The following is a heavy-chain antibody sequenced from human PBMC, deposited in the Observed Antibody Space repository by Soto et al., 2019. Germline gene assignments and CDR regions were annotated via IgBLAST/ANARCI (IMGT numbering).Heavy chain of an antibody. J-gene: IGHJ3*02. CDR1: GFTFSSYS. CDR3: ARGWARYCSGGSCYSAFDI. Sequence: GGSLRLSCAASGFTFSSYSMNWVRQAPGKGLEWVSSISSSSSYIYYADSVKGRFTIARDNAKNSLYLQMNSLRAEDTAVYYCARGWARYCSGGSCYSAFDIWGQGTMVTV. D-gene: IGHD2-15*01. V-gene: IGHV3-21*01. CDR2: ISSSSSYI.